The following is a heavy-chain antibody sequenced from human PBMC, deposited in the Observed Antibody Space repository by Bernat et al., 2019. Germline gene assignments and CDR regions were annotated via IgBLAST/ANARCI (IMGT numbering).Heavy chain of an antibody. CDR2: IYWDDGK. CDR3: AHRLSCSCFDY. J-gene: IGHJ4*02. CDR1: GFSLSTSGVG. Sequence: QITLKESGPTLVKPTQTLTLTCTFSGFSLSTSGVGVGWIRQPPGKALEWLALIYWDDGKRYSPSQKSRLTITKDTFKNQVVLTMTNMDPVDTATYYCAHRLSCSCFDYWGRGTLVTVSS. D-gene: IGHD6-13*01. V-gene: IGHV2-5*02.